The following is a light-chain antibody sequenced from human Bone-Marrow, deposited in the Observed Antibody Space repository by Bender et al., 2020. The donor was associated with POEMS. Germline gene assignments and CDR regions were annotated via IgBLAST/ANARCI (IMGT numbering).Light chain of an antibody. CDR3: CSYTTSGTYV. V-gene: IGLV2-14*03. Sequence: QSALTQPASVSGSPGQSITISCTGTSDDVGGYNYVSWYQVHSGVAPTLVLFDVKNRPSGVSNRFSGSNSGNTASLTISGLRAEDEADYYCCSYTTSGTYVFGTGTKVTVL. CDR1: SDDVGGYNY. J-gene: IGLJ1*01. CDR2: DVK.